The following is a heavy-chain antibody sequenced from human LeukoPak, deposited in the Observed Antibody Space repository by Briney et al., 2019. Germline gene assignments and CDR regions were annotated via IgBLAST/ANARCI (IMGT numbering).Heavy chain of an antibody. D-gene: IGHD3-22*01. CDR2: IYPGDFDT. V-gene: IGHV5-51*01. J-gene: IGHJ5*02. CDR3: ARQRYYDSSGQFDP. CDR1: GYSFTNYW. Sequence: GESLKISCKGSGYSFTNYWIGWVRQVPGRGLEWMGLIYPGDFDTRYSPSFQGQVTISADKSISTAYLQWSSLKASDTAMYYCARQRYYDSSGQFDPWGQGTLVTVSS.